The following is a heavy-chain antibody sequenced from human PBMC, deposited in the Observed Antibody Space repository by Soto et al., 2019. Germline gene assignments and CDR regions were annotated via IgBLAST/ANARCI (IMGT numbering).Heavy chain of an antibody. J-gene: IGHJ3*01. CDR3: TKDEGYCSSISCIDAFDY. Sequence: EVQLVESGGGLVQPGRSLRLSCAASGFTFVDYAMHWVRQAPGQGLEWVSGISWDVGYKCYADSVKGRFTISRDNAKKSLYLEMNSLRVEDPALYYCTKDEGYCSSISCIDAFDYWGQGTMVTVS. V-gene: IGHV3-9*01. D-gene: IGHD2-2*01. CDR1: GFTFVDYA. CDR2: ISWDVGYK.